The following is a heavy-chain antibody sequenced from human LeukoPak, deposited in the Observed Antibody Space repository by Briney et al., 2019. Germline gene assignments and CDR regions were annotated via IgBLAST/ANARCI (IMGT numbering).Heavy chain of an antibody. D-gene: IGHD3-22*01. CDR2: ISSSSSYI. Sequence: GGSLRLSCAASGFTFSSYSMNWVRQAPGRGLEWVSSISSSSSYIYYADSVKGRFTISRDNAKNSLYLQMNSLRAEDTAVYYCAREEYYYDSSGYPNWFDPWGQGTLVTVSS. V-gene: IGHV3-21*01. CDR1: GFTFSSYS. J-gene: IGHJ5*02. CDR3: AREEYYYDSSGYPNWFDP.